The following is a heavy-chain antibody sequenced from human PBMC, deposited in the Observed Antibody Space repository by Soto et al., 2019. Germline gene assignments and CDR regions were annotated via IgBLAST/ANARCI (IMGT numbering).Heavy chain of an antibody. Sequence: QVQLVQSGAEVKKPGASVKVSCKASGYTFTGYYMLWVRQAPGQGLEWMGWINPNSGGTNYAQKFQGWVTMTRDTSISTAYMELSRLRSDDTAVYYCARGGCSGGSCYLNWFDPWGQGTLVTVSS. J-gene: IGHJ5*02. D-gene: IGHD2-15*01. V-gene: IGHV1-2*04. CDR2: INPNSGGT. CDR3: ARGGCSGGSCYLNWFDP. CDR1: GYTFTGYY.